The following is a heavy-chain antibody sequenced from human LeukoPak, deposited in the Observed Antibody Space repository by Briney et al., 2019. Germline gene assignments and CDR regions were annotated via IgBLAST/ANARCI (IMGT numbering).Heavy chain of an antibody. CDR1: GGSISSYY. D-gene: IGHD4-17*01. Sequence: SETLSLTCTVSGGSISSYYWSWIRQPAGKGREWIVRIYTSGSTNYNPSLKSRVTMSVDTSKNQFSLKLSSVTAADTAVYYCARGGGATVTKTEFDYWGQGTLVTVSS. J-gene: IGHJ4*02. CDR3: ARGGGATVTKTEFDY. CDR2: IYTSGST. V-gene: IGHV4-4*07.